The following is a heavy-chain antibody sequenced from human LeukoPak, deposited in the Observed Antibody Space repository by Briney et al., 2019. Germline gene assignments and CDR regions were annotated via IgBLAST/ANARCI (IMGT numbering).Heavy chain of an antibody. Sequence: GGSLRLSCAASGFTFSNYNMNWVRQAPGKGLEWVAHINPDGRDTYYVDSVKGRFTISRDNAQNSMYLQMNSLRVEDTAVYYCTSWGDTTAEYFQRWGQGTLVTVSS. D-gene: IGHD2-21*02. J-gene: IGHJ1*01. CDR2: INPDGRDT. CDR1: GFTFSNYN. CDR3: TSWGDTTAEYFQR. V-gene: IGHV3-7*01.